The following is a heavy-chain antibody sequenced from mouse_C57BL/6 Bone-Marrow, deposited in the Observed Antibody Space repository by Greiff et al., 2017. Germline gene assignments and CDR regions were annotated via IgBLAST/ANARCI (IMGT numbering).Heavy chain of an antibody. CDR1: GYTFTSYW. CDR3: VLIYYDYDGPFAY. V-gene: IGHV1-64*01. Sequence: QVQLQQPGAELVKPGASVKLSCKASGYTFTSYWMHWVKQRPGQGLEWIGMIHPNSGSTNYNEKFKSKATLTVDKSSSTAYMQLSSLTSEDSAVYYCVLIYYDYDGPFAYWGQGTLVTVSA. D-gene: IGHD2-4*01. CDR2: IHPNSGST. J-gene: IGHJ3*01.